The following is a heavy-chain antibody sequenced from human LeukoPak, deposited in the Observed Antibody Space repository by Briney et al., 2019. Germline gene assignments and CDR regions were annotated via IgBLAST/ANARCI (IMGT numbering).Heavy chain of an antibody. Sequence: ASVKVSCKASGYTFTAYYMHWLRQAPGQGLEWMGWINPNSGGTNYAQKFQGRVTMTRDTSISTVYMELSSLKSDDTAAYYCARSSSSRDSDFDYWGQGTLVTVSS. CDR3: ARSSSSRDSDFDY. V-gene: IGHV1-2*02. D-gene: IGHD6-19*01. J-gene: IGHJ4*02. CDR2: INPNSGGT. CDR1: GYTFTAYY.